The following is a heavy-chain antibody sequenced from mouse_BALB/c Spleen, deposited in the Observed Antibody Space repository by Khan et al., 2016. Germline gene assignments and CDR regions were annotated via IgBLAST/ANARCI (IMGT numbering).Heavy chain of an antibody. V-gene: IGHV3-8*02. CDR3: GTGYDFDWDYYAMDY. CDR1: GDSITSGY. D-gene: IGHD2-4*01. Sequence: EVQLQESGPSLVKPSQTLSLTCSVTGDSITSGYWNWIRKFSGNKLEYLGYISYSGSTYYNPSLKNRVSITRDTSKNQFYLQLNSVTTEDTATYSCGTGYDFDWDYYAMDYWGQGTSVTVSS. J-gene: IGHJ4*01. CDR2: ISYSGST.